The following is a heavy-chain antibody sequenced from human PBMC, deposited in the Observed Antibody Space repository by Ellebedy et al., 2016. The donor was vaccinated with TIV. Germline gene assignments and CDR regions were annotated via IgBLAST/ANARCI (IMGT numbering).Heavy chain of an antibody. CDR2: IYSGGST. CDR3: VKAWGD. J-gene: IGHJ4*02. D-gene: IGHD3-16*01. CDR1: GFTVSSNY. V-gene: IGHV3-66*01. Sequence: GESLKISCAASGFTVSSNYMSWVRQAPGKGLEWVSVIYSGGSTYYADSVKGRVTISRDNSKNTLYLQMNSLRAEDTAVYYCVKAWGDWGQGALVTVSS.